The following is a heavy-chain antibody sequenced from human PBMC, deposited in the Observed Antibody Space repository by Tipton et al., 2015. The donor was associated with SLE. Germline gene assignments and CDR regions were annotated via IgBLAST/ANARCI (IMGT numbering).Heavy chain of an antibody. Sequence: TLSLTCTVSGASVSSFCWNWIRQSPGKGLEWIGFFYFSGSSQYNPSLKSRVAISADTSNNQFSLELRSVTAADTAVYYCARHLGVIVAFEVWGQGTVLTVSS. CDR3: ARHLGVIVAFEV. J-gene: IGHJ3*01. D-gene: IGHD3-10*01. V-gene: IGHV4-59*02. CDR1: GASVSSFC. CDR2: FYFSGSS.